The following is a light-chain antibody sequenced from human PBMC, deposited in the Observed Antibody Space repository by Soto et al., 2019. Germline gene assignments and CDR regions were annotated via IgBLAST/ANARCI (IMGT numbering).Light chain of an antibody. Sequence: AIQLTQSPSSLSASVGDRVTITCRARQGISSTLAWYQQKPEKAPKLLIYDASSLESGVPSRFSGSGSGTDLTLNIRSLQPEDFATYYDQRFTNYPLPVGGGTKVEIK. V-gene: IGKV1D-13*01. J-gene: IGKJ4*01. CDR1: QGISST. CDR2: DAS. CDR3: QRFTNYPLP.